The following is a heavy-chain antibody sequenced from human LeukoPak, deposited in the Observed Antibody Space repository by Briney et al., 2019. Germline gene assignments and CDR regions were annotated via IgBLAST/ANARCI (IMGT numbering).Heavy chain of an antibody. Sequence: ASVKVSCKVSGHTLNELSMHWVRQAPGKGLEWMGGFDAEDGETIYAQRFQGRVTMTEDKSTDTAYMELGSLTSEDTAVYYCTTELLIWDSDNLRRINWFDPWGQGTLVTVSS. CDR2: FDAEDGET. CDR1: GHTLNELS. J-gene: IGHJ5*02. CDR3: TTELLIWDSDNLRRINWFDP. D-gene: IGHD1-1*01. V-gene: IGHV1-24*01.